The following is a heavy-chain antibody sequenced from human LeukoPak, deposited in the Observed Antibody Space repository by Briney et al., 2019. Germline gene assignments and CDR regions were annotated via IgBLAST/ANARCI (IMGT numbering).Heavy chain of an antibody. CDR2: ISGGGVST. CDR1: GFTFSGYA. J-gene: IGHJ4*02. D-gene: IGHD3-10*01. V-gene: IGHV3-23*01. CDR3: AKGMVRGVIPDY. Sequence: GGSLRLSCAASGFTFSGYAMSWVRQAPGKGLEWVSAISGGGVSTYHADSIKGRFTISRDDSKNTLYLQMNSLRAEDTAVYYCAKGMVRGVIPDYWGQGTLVTVSS.